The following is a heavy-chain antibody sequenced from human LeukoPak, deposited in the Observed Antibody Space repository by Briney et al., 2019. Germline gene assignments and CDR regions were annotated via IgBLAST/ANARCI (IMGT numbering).Heavy chain of an antibody. CDR1: GYTFTSYG. J-gene: IGHJ6*04. D-gene: IGHD2-2*01. CDR3: ARVGYCSSTSCDHYYYYGMDV. Sequence: ASVKVSCKASGYTFTSYGISWVRQAPGQGLEGMGWISAYNGNTNYAQKLQGRVTMTTDTSTSTAYMELRSLRSDDTAVYYCARVGYCSSTSCDHYYYYGMDVWGKGTTVTVSS. CDR2: ISAYNGNT. V-gene: IGHV1-18*04.